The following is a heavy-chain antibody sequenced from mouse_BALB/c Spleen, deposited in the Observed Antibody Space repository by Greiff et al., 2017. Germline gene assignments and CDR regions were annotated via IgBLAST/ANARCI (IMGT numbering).Heavy chain of an antibody. Sequence: QVHVKQSGAELVKPGASVKLSCKASGYTFTSYYMYWVKQRPGQGLEWIGEINPSNGGTNFNEKFKSKATLTVDKSSSTAYMQRSSLTSEDSAVYYCTRSLIYGGQGTTLPVSS. CDR1: GYTFTSYY. CDR3: TRSLIY. V-gene: IGHV1S81*02. CDR2: INPSNGGT. J-gene: IGHJ2*01.